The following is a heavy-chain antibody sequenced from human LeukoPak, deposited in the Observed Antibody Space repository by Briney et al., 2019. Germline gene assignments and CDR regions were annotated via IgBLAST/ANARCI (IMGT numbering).Heavy chain of an antibody. CDR1: GFTFSSYS. CDR2: ISSSSSYI. CDR3: ARDGAVAGIHNWFDP. V-gene: IGHV3-21*01. J-gene: IGHJ5*02. Sequence: GGSLRLSCAASGFTFSSYSMTWVRQAPGKGLEWVSSISSSSSYIYYADSVKGRFTISRDNSKNTLYLQMNSLRAEDTAVYYCARDGAVAGIHNWFDPWGQGTLVTVSS. D-gene: IGHD6-19*01.